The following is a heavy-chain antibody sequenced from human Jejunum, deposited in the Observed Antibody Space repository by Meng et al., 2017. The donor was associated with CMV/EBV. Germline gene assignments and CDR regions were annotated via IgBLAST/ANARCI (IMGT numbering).Heavy chain of an antibody. CDR2: IYHTGST. V-gene: IGHV4-4*02. D-gene: IGHD2-15*01. CDR1: SISSSYW. CDR3: TSRILGYCSGGSCYWLDP. Sequence: SISSSYWWTWVRKAPGKGLEWIGEIYHTGSTNYNPSLKGRVTISIDKSKNQFALKLSSVTAADTAVYYCTSRILGYCSGGSCYWLDPWGQGSLVTVSS. J-gene: IGHJ5*02.